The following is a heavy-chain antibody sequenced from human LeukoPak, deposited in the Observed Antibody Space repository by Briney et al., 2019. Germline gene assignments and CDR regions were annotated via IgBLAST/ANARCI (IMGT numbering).Heavy chain of an antibody. CDR2: IYYSGST. J-gene: IGHJ4*02. Sequence: SETLSLTCTVSGGSISSYYWSWIRQPPGKGLEWIGYIYYSGSTNYNPSLKSRVTISVDTSKSQFSLRLSSVTAADTAVYYCATYYYGSGSPGVWGQGTLVTVSS. CDR3: ATYYYGSGSPGV. D-gene: IGHD3-10*01. V-gene: IGHV4-59*01. CDR1: GGSISSYY.